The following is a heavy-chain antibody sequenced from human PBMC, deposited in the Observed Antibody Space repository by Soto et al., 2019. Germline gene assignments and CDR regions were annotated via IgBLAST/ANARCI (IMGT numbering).Heavy chain of an antibody. J-gene: IGHJ4*02. CDR3: AKDLNGDSRATDY. CDR2: ISYDGSNK. V-gene: IGHV3-30*18. D-gene: IGHD4-17*01. Sequence: GGSLRLSCAASGFTFSSYGMHWVRQAPGKGLEWVAVISYDGSNKYYADSVKGRFTISRDNSKNTLYLQMNSLRAEDTAVYYCAKDLNGDSRATDYWGQGTLVTVSS. CDR1: GFTFSSYG.